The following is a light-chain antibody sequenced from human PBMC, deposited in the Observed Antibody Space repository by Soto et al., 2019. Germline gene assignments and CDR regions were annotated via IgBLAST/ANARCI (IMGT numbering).Light chain of an antibody. J-gene: IGKJ5*01. CDR3: QQRSNWIT. CDR1: QSINNY. CDR2: DAS. Sequence: EIVLTQSPATLSLSPGESATLSCRASQSINNYIAWYQQKSGQAPRLLIYDASNRATGIPARFSGSGSGTDFTLTISSLETEDFAVYYCQQRSNWITFGQGTRLEIK. V-gene: IGKV3-11*01.